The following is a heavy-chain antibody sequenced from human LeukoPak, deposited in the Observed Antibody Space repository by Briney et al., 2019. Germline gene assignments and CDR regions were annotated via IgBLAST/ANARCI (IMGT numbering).Heavy chain of an antibody. V-gene: IGHV1-2*02. D-gene: IGHD3-22*01. Sequence: ASVKVSCKASGYTFTSYYMHWVRQAPGQGLEWMGWIDPNSGGTNYAQKFQGRVTMTRDTSISTAYMEQSRLRSDDTAVYYCARVLYYYDSSGPGAFDIWGQGAMVTVSS. CDR2: IDPNSGGT. CDR3: ARVLYYYDSSGPGAFDI. CDR1: GYTFTSYY. J-gene: IGHJ3*02.